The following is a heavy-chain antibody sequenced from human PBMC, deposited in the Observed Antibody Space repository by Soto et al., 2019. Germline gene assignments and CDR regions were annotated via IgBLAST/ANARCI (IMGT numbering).Heavy chain of an antibody. Sequence: QVQLVESGGGVVQPGRSLRLSCAASGFTFSTYGIHWVRQAPGKGLEWVSVISYDGSNKYYADSVKGRFTISRDNSRNTLYLQMNSLRAEDTAVYYCARDVNYHYYGMDVWGQGTTVTVSS. V-gene: IGHV3-30*03. J-gene: IGHJ6*02. D-gene: IGHD1-1*01. CDR3: ARDVNYHYYGMDV. CDR1: GFTFSTYG. CDR2: ISYDGSNK.